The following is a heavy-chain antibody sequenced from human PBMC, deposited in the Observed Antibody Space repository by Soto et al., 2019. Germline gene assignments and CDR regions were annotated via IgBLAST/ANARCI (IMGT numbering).Heavy chain of an antibody. Sequence: PGGSLRLSCAASGFTFSNAWMSWVRQAPGKGLEWVGRIKSKTDGGTTDYAAPVKGRFTISRDDSKNTLYLQMNSLKTENTDENYCTTVHRSFYYDFWSGYSERHLDYHYMDVWGKGTTVTVSS. J-gene: IGHJ6*03. V-gene: IGHV3-15*01. CDR2: IKSKTDGGTT. D-gene: IGHD3-3*01. CDR3: TTVHRSFYYDFWSGYSERHLDYHYMDV. CDR1: GFTFSNAW.